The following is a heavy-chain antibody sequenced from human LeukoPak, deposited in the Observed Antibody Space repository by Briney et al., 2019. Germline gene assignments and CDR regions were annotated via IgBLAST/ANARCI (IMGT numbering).Heavy chain of an antibody. Sequence: ASVKVSCKASGYTFTSYDINWVRQAPGQGLEWMGRINPNGGGTHYSQKFDGRVTMTRDTSISTAYMELSRLRSDDTAVYYCARDKYRPGYYGMDVWGQGTTVTVSS. V-gene: IGHV1-2*06. CDR2: INPNGGGT. CDR3: ARDKYRPGYYGMDV. D-gene: IGHD5-12*01. CDR1: GYTFTSYD. J-gene: IGHJ6*02.